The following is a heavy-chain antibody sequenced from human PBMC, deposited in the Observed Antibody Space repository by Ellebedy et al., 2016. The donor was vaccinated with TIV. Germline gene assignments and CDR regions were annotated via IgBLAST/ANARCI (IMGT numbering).Heavy chain of an antibody. J-gene: IGHJ4*02. D-gene: IGHD2-15*01. CDR3: GRGRGYASTGRVYYFDY. V-gene: IGHV1-8*01. Sequence: AASVKVSCKASGYTFIDFDINWGRQATGQGLEWVAWMNPKSGNTGSAQNFQGRVTMTRDSSISTAYMELSSLTSEDTAVYYCGRGRGYASTGRVYYFDYWGQGSLVTVSS. CDR1: GYTFIDFD. CDR2: MNPKSGNT.